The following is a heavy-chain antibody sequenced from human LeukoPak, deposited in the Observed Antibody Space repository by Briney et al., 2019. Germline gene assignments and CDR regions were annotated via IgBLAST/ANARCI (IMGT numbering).Heavy chain of an antibody. Sequence: GGSLRLSCAASGFIFRNSWMSWVRQAPGKGLEWVANIKQDGSAKYYVDSVKGRFSISRDNAKNSLYLQMNSLRAEDTAVYYCARLPRYSSSWYLGYWGQGTLVTVSS. CDR2: IKQDGSAK. V-gene: IGHV3-7*03. J-gene: IGHJ4*02. D-gene: IGHD6-13*01. CDR3: ARLPRYSSSWYLGY. CDR1: GFIFRNSW.